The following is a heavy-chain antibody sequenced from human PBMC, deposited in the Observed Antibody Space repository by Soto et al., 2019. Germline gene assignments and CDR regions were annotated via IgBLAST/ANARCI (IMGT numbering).Heavy chain of an antibody. V-gene: IGHV4-30-2*01. CDR3: ARGRNYYGSGSYDAFDI. J-gene: IGHJ3*02. CDR2: IYHSGST. CDR1: CGSISSCGYS. D-gene: IGHD3-10*01. Sequence: SETLSLTCAVSCGSISSCGYSWSWIRQPPGKGLEWIGYIYHSGSTYYNPSLKSRVTISVDRSKNQFSLKLSSVTAADTAVYYCARGRNYYGSGSYDAFDIWGQGTMVTVSS.